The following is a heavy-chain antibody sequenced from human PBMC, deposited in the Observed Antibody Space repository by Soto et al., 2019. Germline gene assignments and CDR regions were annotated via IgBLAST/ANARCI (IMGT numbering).Heavy chain of an antibody. CDR1: GGSISSYY. CDR2: IYYSGST. Sequence: SETLSLTCTVSGGSISSYYWSWIRQPPGKGLEWIGYIYYSGSTNYNPSLKSRVTISVDTSKNQFSLKLSSVTAADTAVYYCARELFGRSVWFDPWGQGTLLNVSS. CDR3: ARELFGRSVWFDP. D-gene: IGHD3-10*01. V-gene: IGHV4-59*01. J-gene: IGHJ5*02.